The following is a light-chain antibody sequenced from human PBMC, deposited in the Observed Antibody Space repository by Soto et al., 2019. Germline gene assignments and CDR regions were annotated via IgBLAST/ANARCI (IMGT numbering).Light chain of an antibody. Sequence: VRSQSELSRPVTGGQLAPSAFRTSQSLVYSDGNTYLNWFHQRPGQSPRRLIYKVSNRDSGVPDRFSGSGSGTDFTLKIISVEAEDGGVYYCMQGTHCPPTFGQGTRLEIK. CDR2: KVS. CDR3: MQGTHCPPT. CDR1: QSLVYSDGNTY. J-gene: IGKJ5*01. V-gene: IGKV2-30*01.